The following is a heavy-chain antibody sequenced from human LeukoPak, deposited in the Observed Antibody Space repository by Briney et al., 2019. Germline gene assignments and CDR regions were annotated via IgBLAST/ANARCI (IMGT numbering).Heavy chain of an antibody. CDR3: ARDEVSVTCSGGSCYSVDAFDI. Sequence: GGSLRLSCAASGFTFSSYSMHWVRQAPGKGLEWVSSISSSSSYIYYADSVKGRFTISRDNAKNSLYLQMNSLRAEDTAVYYCARDEVSVTCSGGSCYSVDAFDIWGQGTMVTVSS. CDR2: ISSSSSYI. D-gene: IGHD2-15*01. V-gene: IGHV3-21*01. CDR1: GFTFSSYS. J-gene: IGHJ3*02.